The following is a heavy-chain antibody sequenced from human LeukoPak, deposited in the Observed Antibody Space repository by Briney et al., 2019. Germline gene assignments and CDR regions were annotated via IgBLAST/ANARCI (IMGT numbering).Heavy chain of an antibody. J-gene: IGHJ4*02. CDR2: ISYDGSNK. V-gene: IGHV3-30-3*01. Sequence: GGSLRLSCAASRFTLSSYAMHWVRQAPDKGLEWVADISYDGSNKYYADSVKGRFTISRDNSKNTLYLQMNSLRAEDTAVYYCARDTFLSPTVTTESNRFDYWGQGTLVTVSS. CDR1: RFTLSSYA. CDR3: ARDTFLSPTVTTESNRFDY. D-gene: IGHD4-17*01.